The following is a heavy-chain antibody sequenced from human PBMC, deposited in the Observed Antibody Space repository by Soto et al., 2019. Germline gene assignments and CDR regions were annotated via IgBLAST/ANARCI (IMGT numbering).Heavy chain of an antibody. Sequence: EVQLLESGGGLVQPGGSLRLSCPASGITFSNYAMSWVRQAPRKGLEGVSSISTSGGRPYYADSVKGRFTISRDNSKNTLYLQMNSLRVEDTAVYYCAKDPDRYDYVWGTYRYIDHWGQGTLVTVSS. CDR3: AKDPDRYDYVWGTYRYIDH. CDR1: GITFSNYA. CDR2: ISTSGGRP. D-gene: IGHD3-16*02. V-gene: IGHV3-23*01. J-gene: IGHJ4*02.